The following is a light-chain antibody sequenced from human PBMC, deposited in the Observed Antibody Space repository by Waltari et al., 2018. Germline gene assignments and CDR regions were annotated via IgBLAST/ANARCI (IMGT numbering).Light chain of an antibody. J-gene: IGLJ2*01. CDR2: DVI. CDR3: SSFTSSTTMI. Sequence: QSALTQPASVSGSPGQSITLSCSGTSSDIGGFDYLSWYQQHPGKVPKLMLYDVIKRPSGVSNRFSGSKSDNTASLTISGLQAEDEAHYYCSSFTSSTTMIFGGGTKLTVL. V-gene: IGLV2-14*03. CDR1: SSDIGGFDY.